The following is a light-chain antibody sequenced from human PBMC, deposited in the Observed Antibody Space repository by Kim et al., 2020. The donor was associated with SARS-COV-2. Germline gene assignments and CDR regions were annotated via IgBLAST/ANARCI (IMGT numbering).Light chain of an antibody. Sequence: QSVLTQPASVSGSPGQTVTISCTGTSSDVGDDNYVSWYQQHPGEAPKLIIYDDSNRPSGVSNRFSGSKSGTTASLGISELHIEDEADYYCCSYTSSITLFGGGTQLTVL. CDR1: SSDVGDDNY. CDR3: CSYTSSITL. J-gene: IGLJ2*01. CDR2: DDS. V-gene: IGLV2-14*01.